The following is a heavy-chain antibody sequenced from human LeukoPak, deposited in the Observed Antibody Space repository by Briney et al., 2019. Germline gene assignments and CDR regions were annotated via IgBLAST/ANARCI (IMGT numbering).Heavy chain of an antibody. CDR1: GFTFSSYA. D-gene: IGHD1-20*01. J-gene: IGHJ4*02. CDR3: AGGGYNWNDQLFDY. V-gene: IGHV3-30-3*01. Sequence: GGSLRLSCAASGFTFSSYAMHWVRQAPGKGLEWVAVISYDASKKYYADSVRGRLTISRDNSKNTLYLHMNSLRPDDTAIYYCAGGGYNWNDQLFDYWGQGTLVIVS. CDR2: ISYDASKK.